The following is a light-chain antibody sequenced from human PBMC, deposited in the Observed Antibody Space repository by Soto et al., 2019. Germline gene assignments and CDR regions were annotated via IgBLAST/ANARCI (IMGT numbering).Light chain of an antibody. V-gene: IGLV2-14*01. CDR3: SSHTSDSTPYV. J-gene: IGLJ1*01. Sequence: QSALTQPASVSGSPGQSITISCTGTSSDVGGYNYVSWHQQHPGKAPKLMIYDVSDRPSGVSNRFSGSKSGNTASLTISGLQAEDEADYYCSSHTSDSTPYVFGTGTKLTVL. CDR1: SSDVGGYNY. CDR2: DVS.